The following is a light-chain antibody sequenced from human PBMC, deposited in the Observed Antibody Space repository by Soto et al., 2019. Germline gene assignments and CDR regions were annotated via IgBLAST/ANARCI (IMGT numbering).Light chain of an antibody. J-gene: IGLJ1*01. CDR1: SSDVGGYNY. V-gene: IGLV2-11*01. Sequence: QSVLTQPRSVSGSPGQSVTISCTGSSSDVGGYNYVSWYQQHPGKAPKLIIYDVSKRPSGVPDRFSGSKSGNTASLTISGLHAEDDADYYCCSYAGRYTPLDVFGPGTKVTVL. CDR3: CSYAGRYTPLDV. CDR2: DVS.